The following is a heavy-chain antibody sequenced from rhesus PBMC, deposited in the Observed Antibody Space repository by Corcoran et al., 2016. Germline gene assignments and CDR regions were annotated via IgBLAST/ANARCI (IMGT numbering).Heavy chain of an antibody. CDR2: ILGSGGSN. CDR3: ARYNFWTGLRFDV. V-gene: IGHV4S14*01. J-gene: IGHJ5-1*01. D-gene: IGHD3-3*01. Sequence: QVQLQESGPGVVKPSETLSLTCAVSGYSISSGYDWSWIRQPPGKGLEWIGYILGSGGSNYLNPSLKSRVTLSGDTSKNQFSLKLSAVTAADTAVYYCARYNFWTGLRFDVWGPGVLVTVSS. CDR1: GYSISSGYD.